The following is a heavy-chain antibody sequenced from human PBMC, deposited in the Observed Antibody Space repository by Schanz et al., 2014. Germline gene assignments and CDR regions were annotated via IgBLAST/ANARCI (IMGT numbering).Heavy chain of an antibody. V-gene: IGHV1-2*06. CDR3: ARVRSEDYGGMDV. CDR1: GDTLSSYG. J-gene: IGHJ6*02. CDR2: INPNTGGT. Sequence: QVQLVQSGAEVKKPGSSVTVSCKASGDTLSSYGISWVRQAPGVGPEWMGRINPNTGGTQYAQKFQGRVTMTTAKSISTVYMELSRLRSDDTAVYYCARVRSEDYGGMDVWGQGTTVIVSS.